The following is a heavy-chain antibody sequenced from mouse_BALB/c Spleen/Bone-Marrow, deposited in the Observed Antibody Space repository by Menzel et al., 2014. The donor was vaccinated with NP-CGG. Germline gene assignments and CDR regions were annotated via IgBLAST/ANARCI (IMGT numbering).Heavy chain of an antibody. Sequence: EVMLVESGGGLVQPGGSRKLSCAASGFTFSSFGMHWVHQAPEKGLEWVAYISNGSSTIYYADTVKGRFTISRDNPKNTLFLQMTSLRSEDTAMYYCARKGAMITHYYAMDYWGQGTSVTVSS. V-gene: IGHV5-17*02. D-gene: IGHD2-4*01. CDR1: GFTFSSFG. CDR3: ARKGAMITHYYAMDY. CDR2: ISNGSSTI. J-gene: IGHJ4*01.